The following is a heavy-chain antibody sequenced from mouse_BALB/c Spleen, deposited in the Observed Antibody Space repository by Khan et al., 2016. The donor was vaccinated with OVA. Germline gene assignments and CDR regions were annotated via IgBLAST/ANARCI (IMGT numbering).Heavy chain of an antibody. CDR2: IWSAGST. CDR1: GFSLTNYS. CDR3: ARRGEEYGRGALVAY. V-gene: IGHV2-2*03. Sequence: QVQLKQSGPGLVQPSQSLSITCTVSGFSLTNYSVHWVRQSPGKGLEWLGVIWSAGSTDYNAAFISRLTIRKDNSRSQVFFKMNSLQSNDTDIYYGARRGEEYGRGALVAYWGQGTLGTGSA. D-gene: IGHD1-2*01. J-gene: IGHJ3*01.